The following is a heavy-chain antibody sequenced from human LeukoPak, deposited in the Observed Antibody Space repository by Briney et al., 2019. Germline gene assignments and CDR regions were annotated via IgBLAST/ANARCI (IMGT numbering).Heavy chain of an antibody. D-gene: IGHD3-10*01. CDR2: IIPIFGTA. CDR3: ARYYYGSGSYYSPLGY. CDR1: GYTFTSYG. Sequence: ASVKVSCKASGYTFTSYGISWVRQAPGQGLEWMGGIIPIFGTANYAQKFQGRVTITADKSTSTAYMELSSLRSEDTAVYYCARYYYGSGSYYSPLGYWGQGTLVTVSS. J-gene: IGHJ4*02. V-gene: IGHV1-69*06.